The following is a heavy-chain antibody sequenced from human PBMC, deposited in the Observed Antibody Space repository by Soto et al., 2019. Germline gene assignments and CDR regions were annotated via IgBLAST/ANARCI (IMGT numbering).Heavy chain of an antibody. CDR2: IYPGDSDT. Sequence: GESLKISCKGSGYSFTSYWIGWVRQMPGKGLEWMGIIYPGDSDTRYSPSFQGQVTISADKSISTAYLQWSSLKASDTAMYYCARVVIAPPNYYYGMDVWGQGTTVTVSS. V-gene: IGHV5-51*01. D-gene: IGHD3-22*01. J-gene: IGHJ6*02. CDR3: ARVVIAPPNYYYGMDV. CDR1: GYSFTSYW.